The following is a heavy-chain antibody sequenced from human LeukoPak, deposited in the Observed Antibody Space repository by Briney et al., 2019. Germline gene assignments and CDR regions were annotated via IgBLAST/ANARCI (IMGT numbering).Heavy chain of an antibody. CDR1: GFTLSSYS. CDR3: ARAAYSNYNWFDP. D-gene: IGHD4-11*01. J-gene: IGHJ5*02. CDR2: ISSSSSYI. Sequence: GGSLRLSCAASGFTLSSYSMNWVRQAPGKGLEWVSSISSSSSYIYYADSVKGRFTISRDNAKNSLYLQMNSLRAEDTAVYYRARAAYSNYNWFDPWGQGTLVTVSS. V-gene: IGHV3-21*01.